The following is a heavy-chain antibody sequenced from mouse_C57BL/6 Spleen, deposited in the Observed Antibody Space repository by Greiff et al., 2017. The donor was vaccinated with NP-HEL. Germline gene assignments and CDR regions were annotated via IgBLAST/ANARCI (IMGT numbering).Heavy chain of an antibody. CDR2: IDPSDSYT. CDR1: GYTFTSYW. J-gene: IGHJ2*01. D-gene: IGHD2-1*01. V-gene: IGHV1-69*01. Sequence: QVQLQQPGAELVMPGASVKLSCKASGYTFTSYWMHWVKQRPGQGLEWIGEIDPSDSYTNYNKKFKGKSTLTVDKSSSTAYMQLSSLTSEDSAVYYCASLLSGLDYWGQGTTLTVSS. CDR3: ASLLSGLDY.